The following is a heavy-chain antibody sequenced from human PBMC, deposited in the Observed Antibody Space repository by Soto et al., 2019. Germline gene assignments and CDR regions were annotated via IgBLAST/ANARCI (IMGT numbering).Heavy chain of an antibody. Sequence: GGSLRLSSAASGFTFSSDAMSWVRQAPGKGLEWVSAISGSGGSTYYADSVKGRFTISRDNSKNTLYLQMNSLRAEDRVVYYCAKIVRGGLRNYDYIWGSYRARTGMFAPWGQGIL. CDR2: ISGSGGST. D-gene: IGHD3-16*01. V-gene: IGHV3-23*01. CDR1: GFTFSSDA. CDR3: AKIVRGGLRNYDYIWGSYRARTGMFAP. J-gene: IGHJ5*02.